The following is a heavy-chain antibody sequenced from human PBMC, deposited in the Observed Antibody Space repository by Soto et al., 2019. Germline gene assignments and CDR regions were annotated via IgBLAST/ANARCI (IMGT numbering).Heavy chain of an antibody. CDR2: ISYDGSNK. D-gene: IGHD3-3*01. Sequence: GGSLRLSCAASGFTFSSYGMHWVRQAPGKGLEWVAVISYDGSNKYYADSVKGRFTISRDNSKNTLYLQMNSLRAEDTAVYYCAKGGDFWSGYYTGFEGYWGQGTLVTVSS. CDR3: AKGGDFWSGYYTGFEGY. CDR1: GFTFSSYG. V-gene: IGHV3-30*18. J-gene: IGHJ4*02.